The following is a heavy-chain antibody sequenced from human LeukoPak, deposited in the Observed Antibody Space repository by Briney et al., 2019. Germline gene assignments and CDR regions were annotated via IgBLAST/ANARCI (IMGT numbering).Heavy chain of an antibody. V-gene: IGHV4-61*01. D-gene: IGHD2-15*01. J-gene: IGHJ4*01. CDR1: GGSVSSGSYY. Sequence: PSETLSLTCTVSGGSVSSGSYYWSWIRQPPGKGLEWIGYIYYSGRTNYNPSLKSRVTISVDTSKNQFSLKLSSVTAADTAVYYCAGAPDSYCSGGSCYFTLDYWGQGTLVTVSS. CDR3: AGAPDSYCSGGSCYFTLDY. CDR2: IYYSGRT.